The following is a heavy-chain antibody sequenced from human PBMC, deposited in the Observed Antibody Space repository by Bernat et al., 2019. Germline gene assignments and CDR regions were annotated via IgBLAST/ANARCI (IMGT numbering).Heavy chain of an antibody. V-gene: IGHV4-39*01. CDR2: IYYSGST. CDR3: ARGVLLWFRELKVSQNWFDP. J-gene: IGHJ5*02. D-gene: IGHD3-10*01. Sequence: QLQLQESGPGLVKPSETLSLTCTVSGGSISSSSYYWGWIRQPPGKGLEWIGSIYYSGSTYYNPSLKSRVTISVDTSKNQFSLKLSSVTAADTAVYYCARGVLLWFRELKVSQNWFDPWGQGTLVTVSS. CDR1: GGSISSSSYY.